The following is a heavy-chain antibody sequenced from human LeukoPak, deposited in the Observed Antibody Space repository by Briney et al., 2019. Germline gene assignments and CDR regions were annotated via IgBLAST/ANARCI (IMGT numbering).Heavy chain of an antibody. Sequence: GASVKVSCKASGYTFTIYYMHWVRQAPGQGLEWMGIINPSGGSTSYAQKFQGRVTMTRDMSTSTVYMELSSLRSEDTAVYYCARDYCTNGVCYFTDPWGQGTLVTVSS. CDR2: INPSGGST. CDR3: ARDYCTNGVCYFTDP. CDR1: GYTFTIYY. J-gene: IGHJ5*02. D-gene: IGHD2-8*01. V-gene: IGHV1-46*01.